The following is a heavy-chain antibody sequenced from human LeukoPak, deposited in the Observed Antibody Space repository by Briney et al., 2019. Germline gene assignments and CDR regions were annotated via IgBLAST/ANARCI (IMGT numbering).Heavy chain of an antibody. Sequence: SETLSLTCTVSGGSISSSSYYWGWIRQPPGKGLEWIGSIYYTGKTYYNPSLQSRITILIDMSKNQFSLKMDSVTAADSAIYYCARDSGTRRTNCFDPWGQGTLVTVSS. CDR3: ARDSGTRRTNCFDP. CDR1: GGSISSSSYY. CDR2: IYYTGKT. V-gene: IGHV4-39*07. J-gene: IGHJ5*02.